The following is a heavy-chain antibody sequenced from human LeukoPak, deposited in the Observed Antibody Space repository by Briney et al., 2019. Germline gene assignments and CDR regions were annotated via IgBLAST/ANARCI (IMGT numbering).Heavy chain of an antibody. CDR2: INHSGST. CDR3: ARGRGQAVLWFEELLFDY. V-gene: IGHV4-34*01. D-gene: IGHD3-10*01. Sequence: SETLSLTCAVYGGSFSGYYWSWIRQPPGKGLEWIGEINHSGSTNYNPSLKSRVTISVDTSKNQFSLKLSSVTAADTAVYYCARGRGQAVLWFEELLFDYWGQGTLVTVSS. CDR1: GGSFSGYY. J-gene: IGHJ4*02.